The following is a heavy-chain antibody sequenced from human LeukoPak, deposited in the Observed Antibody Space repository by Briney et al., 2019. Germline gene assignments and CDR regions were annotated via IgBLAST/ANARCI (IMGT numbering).Heavy chain of an antibody. CDR3: ARYLITFGGVIVDYFDY. Sequence: GGSLRLSCAASGFTFSNYWMNWVRQAPGKGLGWVPSISSSGSYIYYADSVKGRFTISRDNAKNSLYLQMNSLRAEDTAVYYCARYLITFGGVIVDYFDYWGQGTLVTVSS. CDR1: GFTFSNYW. J-gene: IGHJ4*02. CDR2: ISSSGSYI. V-gene: IGHV3-21*01. D-gene: IGHD3-16*02.